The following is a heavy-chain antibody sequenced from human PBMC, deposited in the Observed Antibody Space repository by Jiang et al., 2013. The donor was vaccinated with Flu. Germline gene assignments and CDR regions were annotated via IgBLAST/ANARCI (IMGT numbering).Heavy chain of an antibody. J-gene: IGHJ6*02. D-gene: IGHD3-10*01. Sequence: GAEVKKPGASVKVSCKASGYTFTGYYMHWVRQAPGQGLEWMGWINPNSGGTNYAQKFQGWVTMTRDTSISTAYMELSRLRSDDTAVYYCARSRVDGSGSYYNLGQYYYYYGMDVWGQGTTVTVSS. CDR2: INPNSGGT. CDR3: ARSRVDGSGSYYNLGQYYYYYGMDV. V-gene: IGHV1-2*04. CDR1: GYTFTGYY.